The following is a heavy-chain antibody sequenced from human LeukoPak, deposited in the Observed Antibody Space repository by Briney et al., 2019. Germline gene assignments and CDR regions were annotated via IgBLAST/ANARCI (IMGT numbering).Heavy chain of an antibody. D-gene: IGHD3-3*01. CDR1: GYTFTSYV. V-gene: IGHV1-18*01. CDR2: SSAYNGNT. CDR3: ARGTIFGVVSTYDY. Sequence: GASVKVSCKASGYTFTSYVIRWVRQAPGQGLEWMGWSSAYNGNTNYAQKLQGRVTMTTDTSTSTAYMELRSLRSDDTAVYYCARGTIFGVVSTYDYWGQGTLVTVSS. J-gene: IGHJ4*02.